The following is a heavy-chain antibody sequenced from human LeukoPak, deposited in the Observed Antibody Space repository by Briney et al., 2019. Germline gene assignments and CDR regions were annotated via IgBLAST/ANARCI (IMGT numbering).Heavy chain of an antibody. CDR3: ARLWWSAFDI. J-gene: IGHJ3*02. CDR1: GGSISSSSYY. V-gene: IGHV4-39*01. D-gene: IGHD2-21*01. CDR2: IYYSGST. Sequence: NPSETVSLTCTVSGGSISSSSYYWGWIRQPPGKGLEWIGSIYYSGSTYYNPSLKSRVTISVDTSKNQFSLKLSSVTAADTAVYYCARLWWSAFDIWGQGTMVTVSS.